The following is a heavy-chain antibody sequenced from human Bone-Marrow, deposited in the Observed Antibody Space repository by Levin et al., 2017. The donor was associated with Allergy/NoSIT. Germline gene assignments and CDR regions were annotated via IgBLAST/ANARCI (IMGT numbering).Heavy chain of an antibody. CDR1: QFNFKLYS. CDR3: ARQVNYGALDN. Sequence: GESLKISCAASQFNFKLYSMSWVRQAPGRGLEWVSGISTTGGATYYADSVRGRFTVSIDNSGDTLYLELNNLRAEDTAIYYCARQVNYGALDNWGQGTLVTVSS. J-gene: IGHJ4*02. V-gene: IGHV3-23*01. D-gene: IGHD4/OR15-4a*01. CDR2: ISTTGGAT.